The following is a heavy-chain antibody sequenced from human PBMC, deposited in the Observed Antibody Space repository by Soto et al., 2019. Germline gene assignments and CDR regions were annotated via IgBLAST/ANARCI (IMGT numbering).Heavy chain of an antibody. CDR2: IIPIFGTA. J-gene: IGHJ6*02. Sequence: GASVKVSCKASGGTFSSYAISWVRQAPGQGLEWMGGIIPIFGTANYAQKFQGRVTMTTDTSTSTAYMELRSLRSDDTAVYYCARDLVGIVVVTAIFQSDYYYGMDVWGQGTTVTVSS. D-gene: IGHD2-21*02. CDR3: ARDLVGIVVVTAIFQSDYYYGMDV. CDR1: GGTFSSYA. V-gene: IGHV1-69*05.